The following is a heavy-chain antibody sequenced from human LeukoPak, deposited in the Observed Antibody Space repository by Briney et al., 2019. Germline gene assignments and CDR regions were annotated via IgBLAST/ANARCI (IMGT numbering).Heavy chain of an antibody. CDR1: GYIFTGYY. CDR2: INPNSGGT. CDR3: ARGTIFGVVIPLDV. V-gene: IGHV1-2*04. D-gene: IGHD3-3*01. J-gene: IGHJ6*04. Sequence: ASVKVSCKASGYIFTGYYMHWVRQAPGQGLEWIGWINPNSGGTNYAQKFQGWVTMTRDTSISTAYMELSRLRSDDTAVYYCARGTIFGVVIPLDVWGKGTTVTVSS.